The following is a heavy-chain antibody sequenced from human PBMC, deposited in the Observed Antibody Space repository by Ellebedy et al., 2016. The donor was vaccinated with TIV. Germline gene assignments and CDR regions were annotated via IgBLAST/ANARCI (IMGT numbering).Heavy chain of an antibody. CDR3: AKDQGYSAGWSLGYYYYGMDV. D-gene: IGHD1-26*01. CDR2: VNRNGADI. J-gene: IGHJ6*02. Sequence: GGSLRLXCAASGFIFESYAMHWVRQAPGKGLEWVSGVNRNGADIGYAASVKGRFTISRDNAKNSLYLEMNNLRGEDTALYYCAKDQGYSAGWSLGYYYYGMDVWGQGTTVTVSS. V-gene: IGHV3-9*01. CDR1: GFIFESYA.